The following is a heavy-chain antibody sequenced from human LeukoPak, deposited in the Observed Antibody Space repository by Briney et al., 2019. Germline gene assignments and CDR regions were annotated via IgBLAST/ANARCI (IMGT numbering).Heavy chain of an antibody. Sequence: PGGSLRLSCAASGFTFSSYAMSWVRQAPGKGPEWVSAISVTGSSTYYADSVEGRFTLSRDNSKNTLYLQMNSLTAEDTAVYYCAKGAAVAGTLLDYWGQRTLVSVSS. J-gene: IGHJ4*02. CDR1: GFTFSSYA. CDR2: ISVTGSST. CDR3: AKGAAVAGTLLDY. V-gene: IGHV3-23*01. D-gene: IGHD6-19*01.